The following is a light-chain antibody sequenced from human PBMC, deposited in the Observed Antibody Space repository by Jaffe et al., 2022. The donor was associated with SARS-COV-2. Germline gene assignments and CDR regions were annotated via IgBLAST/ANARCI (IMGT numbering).Light chain of an antibody. CDR1: QSVRSW. CDR3: QQYDDYST. V-gene: IGKV1-5*03. J-gene: IGKJ1*01. CDR2: KAS. Sequence: DIQMTQSPSTLSASVGDRVTITCRASQSVRSWLAWYQQKPGKAPKLLISKASTLESGVPSRFSGSGFGTDFTLTIISLQPDDFATYYCQQYDDYSTFGHGTKVEIK.